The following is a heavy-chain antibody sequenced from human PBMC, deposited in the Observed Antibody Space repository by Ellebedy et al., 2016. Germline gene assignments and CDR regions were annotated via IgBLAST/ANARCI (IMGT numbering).Heavy chain of an antibody. J-gene: IGHJ4*02. Sequence: SVKVSCXASGGTFSSYAISWVRQAPGQGLEWMGGIIPIFGTANYAQKFQGRVTITADESTSTAYMELSSLRSEDTAVYYCARVWTPASGIQRAMDFWGQGILVTVSS. CDR3: ARVWTPASGIQRAMDF. CDR1: GGTFSSYA. CDR2: IIPIFGTA. V-gene: IGHV1-69*13. D-gene: IGHD1-26*01.